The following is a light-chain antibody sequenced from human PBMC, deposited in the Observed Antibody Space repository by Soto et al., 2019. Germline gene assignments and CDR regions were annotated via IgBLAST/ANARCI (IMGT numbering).Light chain of an antibody. Sequence: DIQMTQSPSTLSAPVGDRVTITCRASQSVGRRLAWYQHKPGQAPKIVMYEASNLQTGVPSRFSGSGSGTEVSLTISSLQPDDLATYSCLQYYIYSFTFGGGTKVEIK. CDR3: LQYYIYSFT. CDR2: EAS. V-gene: IGKV1-5*03. CDR1: QSVGRR. J-gene: IGKJ4*01.